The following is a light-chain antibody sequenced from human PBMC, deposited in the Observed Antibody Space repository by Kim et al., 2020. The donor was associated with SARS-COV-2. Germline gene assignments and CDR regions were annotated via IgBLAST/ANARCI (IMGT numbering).Light chain of an antibody. CDR2: DVS. V-gene: IGLV2-14*03. CDR1: SSDVGHHNF. J-gene: IGLJ3*02. Sequence: GQSITISCAGTSSDVGHHNFVAWYQQHPGKAPKLMIYDVSHRPAGISNRFSGSKSGNTASLTISGLQTDDEADYYCSSYTSSSTLVFGGGTQLTVL. CDR3: SSYTSSSTLV.